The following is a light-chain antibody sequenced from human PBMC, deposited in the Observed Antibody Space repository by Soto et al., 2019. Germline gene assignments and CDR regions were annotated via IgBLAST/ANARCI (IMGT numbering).Light chain of an antibody. J-gene: IGLJ1*01. Sequence: LTQPASVSGSPGQSITISCTGTSSDVGGFDYVSWYQQHPGKAPKLMIYEVSKRPSGVSNRFSGSKSGNTASLTISGLQAEDEADYYCSSYTGSSTLYVFGTGTKVTVL. V-gene: IGLV2-14*01. CDR1: SSDVGGFDY. CDR2: EVS. CDR3: SSYTGSSTLYV.